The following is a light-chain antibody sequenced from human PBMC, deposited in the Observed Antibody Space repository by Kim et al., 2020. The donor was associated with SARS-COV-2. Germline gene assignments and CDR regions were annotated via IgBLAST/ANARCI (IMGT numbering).Light chain of an antibody. Sequence: QTTTISCTGTGSDVGGYNYVSWYQQHPGKAPKLMIYDVSKRPSGVSNRFSGSKSGNTASLTISGLQAEDEADYYCSSYTSSSTPYVFGTGTKVTVL. V-gene: IGLV2-14*04. CDR3: SSYTSSSTPYV. CDR1: GSDVGGYNY. J-gene: IGLJ1*01. CDR2: DVS.